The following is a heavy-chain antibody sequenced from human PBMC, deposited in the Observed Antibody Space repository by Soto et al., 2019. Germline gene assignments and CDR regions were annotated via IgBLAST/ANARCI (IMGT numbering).Heavy chain of an antibody. V-gene: IGHV1-69*13. CDR3: ARDIAAAGSTAFDI. CDR2: IIPIFGTA. Sequence: ASVKVSCKASGGTFSSYAISWVRQAPGQGLEWMGGIIPIFGTANYAQKFQGRVTITADESTSTAYMELSSLRSEDTAVYYCARDIAAAGSTAFDIWGQGTMVTVSS. CDR1: GGTFSSYA. D-gene: IGHD6-13*01. J-gene: IGHJ3*02.